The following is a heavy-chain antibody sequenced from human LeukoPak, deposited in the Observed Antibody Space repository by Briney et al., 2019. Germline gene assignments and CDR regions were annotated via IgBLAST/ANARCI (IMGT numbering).Heavy chain of an antibody. V-gene: IGHV3-23*01. CDR3: TGGGWSTDAFDI. D-gene: IGHD6-19*01. CDR2: ISGSAGST. CDR1: GFTFSIYA. J-gene: IGHJ3*02. Sequence: PGGSLRLSCAASGFTFSIYAMSWVRQAPGKGLEWVSAISGSAGSTYYADSVKGRFTISRDNSKNTLYLQMSSLRAEDTAVYYCTGGGWSTDAFDIWGQGTMVTVSS.